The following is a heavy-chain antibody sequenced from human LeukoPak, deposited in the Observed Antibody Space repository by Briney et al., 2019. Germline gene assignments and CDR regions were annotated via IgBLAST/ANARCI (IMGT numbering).Heavy chain of an antibody. Sequence: SETLSLICTVSGGSISSYYWSWIRQPPGKGLEWIGYIYYSGSTNYNPSLKSRVTISVDTSKNQFSLKLSSVTAADTAVYYCARHYYDSSGYYGGWFDPWGQGTLVTVSS. CDR2: IYYSGST. CDR1: GGSISSYY. V-gene: IGHV4-59*08. J-gene: IGHJ5*02. D-gene: IGHD3-22*01. CDR3: ARHYYDSSGYYGGWFDP.